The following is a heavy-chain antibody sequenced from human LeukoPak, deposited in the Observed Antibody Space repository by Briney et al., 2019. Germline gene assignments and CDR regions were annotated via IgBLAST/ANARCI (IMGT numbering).Heavy chain of an antibody. Sequence: NPGGSLRLSCAASGFTFSSYSMNWVRQAPGKGLEWVSSISSSSSYIYYADSVKGRFTISRDNAKNSLYLQMNSLRAEDTAVYYCARDRRIMITFGGVIAHSWFDPWGQGTLVTVSS. CDR1: GFTFSSYS. V-gene: IGHV3-21*01. D-gene: IGHD3-16*02. CDR3: ARDRRIMITFGGVIAHSWFDP. J-gene: IGHJ5*02. CDR2: ISSSSSYI.